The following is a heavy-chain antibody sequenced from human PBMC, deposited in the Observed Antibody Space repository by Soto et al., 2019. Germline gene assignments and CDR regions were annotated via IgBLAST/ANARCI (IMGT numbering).Heavy chain of an antibody. D-gene: IGHD3-3*01. CDR2: INPATGAA. V-gene: IGHV1-2*02. CDR3: ARGGGVGVAGSAAFDM. J-gene: IGHJ3*02. CDR1: GYPVTAYY. Sequence: QLHLVQSGAVVKKPGASVTVSCSASGYPVTAYYMNWVRQAPGRGLEWMGGINPATGAAKYTQTFKGRVTMARDTSTSTVFMELSGPTSEDTAVFYCARGGGVGVAGSAAFDMWGQGTLVTVSS.